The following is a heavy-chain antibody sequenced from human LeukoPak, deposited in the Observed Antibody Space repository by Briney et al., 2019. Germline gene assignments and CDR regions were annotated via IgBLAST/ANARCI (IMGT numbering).Heavy chain of an antibody. V-gene: IGHV3-11*01. D-gene: IGHD2-2*01. CDR2: ISSSGSTI. CDR3: ARHEVPAALNYFDY. Sequence: PGGSLRLSCAASGFTFSDYYVSWIRQAPGKGLEWVSYISSSGSTIYYADSVKGRFTISRDNAKNSLYLQMNSLRAEDTAVYYCARHEVPAALNYFDYWGQGTLVTVSS. J-gene: IGHJ4*02. CDR1: GFTFSDYY.